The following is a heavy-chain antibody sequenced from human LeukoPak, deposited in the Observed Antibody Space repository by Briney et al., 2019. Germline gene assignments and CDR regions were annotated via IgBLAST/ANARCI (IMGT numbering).Heavy chain of an antibody. J-gene: IGHJ5*02. Sequence: ASVKVSCKASGYTFTSYGISWVRQAPGQGLEWMGWISAYNGNTNYAQKLQGRVAMTTDTSTSTAYMELRSLRSDDTAVYYCARDRRAVAGGNWFDPWGQGTLVTVSS. V-gene: IGHV1-18*01. D-gene: IGHD6-19*01. CDR2: ISAYNGNT. CDR3: ARDRRAVAGGNWFDP. CDR1: GYTFTSYG.